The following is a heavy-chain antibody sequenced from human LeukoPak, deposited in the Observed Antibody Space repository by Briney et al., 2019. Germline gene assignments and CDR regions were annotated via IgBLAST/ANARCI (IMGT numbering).Heavy chain of an antibody. J-gene: IGHJ3*02. V-gene: IGHV3-53*01. CDR1: GFTVSSNY. D-gene: IGHD3-22*01. CDR2: IYSGGST. Sequence: PGGSLRLSCAASGFTVSSNYMSWVRRAPGKGLEWVSVIYSGGSTSHADSVKGRFTISRDNSKNTLYLQMNSLRAEDTAVYYCASYYDSSGNAFDIWGQGTMVTVSS. CDR3: ASYYDSSGNAFDI.